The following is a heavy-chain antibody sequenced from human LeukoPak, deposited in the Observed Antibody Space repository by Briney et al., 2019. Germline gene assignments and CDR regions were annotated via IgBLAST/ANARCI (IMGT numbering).Heavy chain of an antibody. D-gene: IGHD3-22*01. V-gene: IGHV1-2*06. CDR3: ARVEGYYYDSSGKIDY. Sequence: ASVKVSCKASGGTFSSYAISWVRQAPGQGLEWMGRINPNSGGTNYAQKFQGRVTMTRDTSISTAYMELSRLRSDDTAVYYCARVEGYYYDSSGKIDYWGQGTLVTVSS. J-gene: IGHJ4*01. CDR2: INPNSGGT. CDR1: GGTFSSYA.